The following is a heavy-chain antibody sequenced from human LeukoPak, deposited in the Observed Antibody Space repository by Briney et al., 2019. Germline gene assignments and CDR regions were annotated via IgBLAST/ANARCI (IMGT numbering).Heavy chain of an antibody. Sequence: GGSLRLSCAASGFTFSNSAMSWVRQAPGKGLEWVSSITSGSSHIYYADSVKGRFTISRDNAKSSLYLQVNSLRAEDTAVYYCARDPYSGSYGADYYYYMDVWGKGTTVTISS. CDR2: ITSGSSHI. D-gene: IGHD1-26*01. J-gene: IGHJ6*03. CDR3: ARDPYSGSYGADYYYYMDV. V-gene: IGHV3-21*01. CDR1: GFTFSNSA.